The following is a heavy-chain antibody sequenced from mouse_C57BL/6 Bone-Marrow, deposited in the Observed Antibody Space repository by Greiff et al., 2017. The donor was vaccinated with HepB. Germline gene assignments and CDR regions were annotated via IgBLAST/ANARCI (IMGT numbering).Heavy chain of an antibody. CDR1: GFTFSDYY. J-gene: IGHJ4*01. V-gene: IGHV5-12*01. D-gene: IGHD2-3*01. Sequence: EVKLMESGGGLVQPGGSLKLSCAASGFTFSDYYMYWVRQTPEERLEWVAYISNGGGSTYYPDTVKGRFTISRDNAKNTLYLQMSRLKSEDTAMYYCARNDGYYVYAMDYWGQGTSVTVSS. CDR3: ARNDGYYVYAMDY. CDR2: ISNGGGST.